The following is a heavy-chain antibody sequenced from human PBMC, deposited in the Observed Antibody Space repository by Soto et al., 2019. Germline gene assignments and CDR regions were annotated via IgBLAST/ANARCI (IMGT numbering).Heavy chain of an antibody. CDR3: TTAPYYDYVWGSYRPPQEDL. CDR2: IKSKTDGGTT. V-gene: IGHV3-15*07. CDR1: GFTFSNAW. J-gene: IGHJ3*01. D-gene: IGHD3-16*02. Sequence: GGSLRLSCAASGFTFSNAWMNWVRQAPGKGLEWVGRIKSKTDGGTTDYAAPVKGRFTISRDDSKNTLHLQMNSLKTEDTAVYYCTTAPYYDYVWGSYRPPQEDLWGQGTMVTVSS.